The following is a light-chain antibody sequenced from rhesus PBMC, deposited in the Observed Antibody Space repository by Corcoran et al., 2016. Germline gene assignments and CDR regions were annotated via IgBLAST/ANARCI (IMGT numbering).Light chain of an antibody. J-gene: IGKJ3*01. CDR1: QSISSW. V-gene: IGKV1-22*01. CDR3: LQYSSSPFT. CDR2: KAS. Sequence: DIQMTQSPSSLSASVGDTVTITCRASQSISSWLDWYQQKPGKAPKLLIYKASSLQSGVPSRFSGSGYGTDFTLTISSLQLEDFATYYCLQYSSSPFTFGPGTKLDIK.